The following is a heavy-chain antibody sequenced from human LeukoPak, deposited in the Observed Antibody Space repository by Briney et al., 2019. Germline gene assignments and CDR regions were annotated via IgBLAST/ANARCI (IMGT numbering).Heavy chain of an antibody. CDR2: INPNSGGT. CDR1: GYTFTGYY. CDR3: ARFLPRSLVSSDIVVVPAALHHDAFDI. Sequence: GASVKVSCKASGYTFTGYYMHWLRQAPGQGLEWRGWINPNSGGTNYAQKFQGRVTMTRDTSISTAYMELSRLRSDDTAVYYCARFLPRSLVSSDIVVVPAALHHDAFDIWGQGTMVTVSS. V-gene: IGHV1-2*02. J-gene: IGHJ3*02. D-gene: IGHD2-2*01.